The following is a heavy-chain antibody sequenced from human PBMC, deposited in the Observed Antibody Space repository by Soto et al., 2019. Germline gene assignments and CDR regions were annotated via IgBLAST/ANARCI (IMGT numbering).Heavy chain of an antibody. Sequence: GESLKISCKTSGYTFSGHWISWVRQVPGKGLQWMGNIDPSDSYINYNPAFRGHVTFSVDKSSSTAYLHWRSLGPSDTAIYYCARHGAAIWLGYWGQGTLVTVSS. CDR1: GYTFSGHW. J-gene: IGHJ4*02. V-gene: IGHV5-10-1*01. CDR2: IDPSDSYI. CDR3: ARHGAAIWLGY. D-gene: IGHD6-19*01.